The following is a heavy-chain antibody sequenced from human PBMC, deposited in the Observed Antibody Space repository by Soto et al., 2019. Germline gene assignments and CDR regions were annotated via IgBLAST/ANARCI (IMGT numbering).Heavy chain of an antibody. CDR2: TYYRSKWFN. Sequence: SQTLSLTCAISGDSVSSNSATWNWIRQSPSSGLEWLGRTYYRSKWFNEYAVSVKSRITILPDTSKNQFSLQLNSVTPEDAAVYFCARGRDGLALPWFVPWGQGTLVTVSS. V-gene: IGHV6-1*01. J-gene: IGHJ5*02. CDR1: GDSVSSNSAT. D-gene: IGHD1-7*01. CDR3: ARGRDGLALPWFVP.